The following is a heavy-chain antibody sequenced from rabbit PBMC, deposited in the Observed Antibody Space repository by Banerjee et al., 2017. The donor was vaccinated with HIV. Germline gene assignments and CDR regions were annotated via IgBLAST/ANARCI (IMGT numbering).Heavy chain of an antibody. Sequence: QSLEESGGDLVKPGASLTLTCTVSGIDFSSYYYMCWVRQAPGKGLEWIACMYVGSSGSIYYATWAKGRFTISKTSSTTVTLQMTSLTAADTATYFCARDYGYIGYGYSYYFNLWGPGTLVTVS. D-gene: IGHD6-1*01. J-gene: IGHJ4*01. CDR3: ARDYGYIGYGYSYYFNL. CDR2: MYVGSSGSI. CDR1: GIDFSSYYY. V-gene: IGHV1S40*01.